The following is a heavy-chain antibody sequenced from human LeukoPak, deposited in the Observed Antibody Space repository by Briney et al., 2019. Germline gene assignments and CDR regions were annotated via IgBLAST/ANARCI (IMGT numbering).Heavy chain of an antibody. CDR3: ARGETTVTTDY. J-gene: IGHJ4*02. V-gene: IGHV4-38-2*02. CDR1: GYSISSGYY. Sequence: SETLSLTCTVSGYSISSGYYWGWIRQSPGKGLEWIGSIYHSGSTYYNPSLKSRVTISVDTSKNQFSLKLSSVTAADTAVYYCARGETTVTTDYWGQGTLVTVSS. D-gene: IGHD4-11*01. CDR2: IYHSGST.